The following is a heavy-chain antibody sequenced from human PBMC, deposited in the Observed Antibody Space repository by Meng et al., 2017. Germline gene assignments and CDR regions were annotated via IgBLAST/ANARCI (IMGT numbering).Heavy chain of an antibody. D-gene: IGHD2/OR15-2a*01. CDR3: ARVGSFLRDY. CDR1: GGSFSGYY. Sequence: QAQLEQGWAGLLKPSEPLSRTCAVYGGSFSGYYWSWIRQPPGKGLEWIGEINHSGSTNYNPSLKSRVTISVDTSKNQFSLKLSSVTAADTAVYYCARVGSFLRDYWGQGTLVTVSS. V-gene: IGHV4-34*01. J-gene: IGHJ4*02. CDR2: INHSGST.